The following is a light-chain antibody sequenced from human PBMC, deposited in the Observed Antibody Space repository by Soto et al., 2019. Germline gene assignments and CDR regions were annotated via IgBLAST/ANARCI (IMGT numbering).Light chain of an antibody. Sequence: QSVLAQPRSVSGSPGQSVTISCTGTSSDVGYDNQVSWYQQHPGKAPKLIIYGVTQRPSGVPDRFSGSKSGNTASLTISGLQAEDEADYFCCSYAGSYTYVFVTGTKVTVL. CDR2: GVT. CDR3: CSYAGSYTYV. V-gene: IGLV2-11*01. CDR1: SSDVGYDNQ. J-gene: IGLJ1*01.